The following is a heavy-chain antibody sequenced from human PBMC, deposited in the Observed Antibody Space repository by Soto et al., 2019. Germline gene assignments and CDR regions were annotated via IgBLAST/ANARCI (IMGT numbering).Heavy chain of an antibody. CDR3: ARDAAGSDYYYYYGMDV. CDR2: IYTSGST. CDR1: GGSISSYY. Sequence: WETLSLTCTVSGGSISSYYWSWIRQPAGKGLEWIGRIYTSGSTNYNPSLKSRVTMSVDTSKNQFSLKLSSVTAADTAVYYCARDAAGSDYYYYYGMDVWGQGTTVTVS. D-gene: IGHD6-25*01. V-gene: IGHV4-4*07. J-gene: IGHJ6*02.